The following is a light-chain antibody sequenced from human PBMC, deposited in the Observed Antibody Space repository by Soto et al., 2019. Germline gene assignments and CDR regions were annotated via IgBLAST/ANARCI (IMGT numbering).Light chain of an antibody. V-gene: IGLV2-14*01. CDR1: SSDVGGYNY. J-gene: IGLJ1*01. CDR2: DVS. CDR3: SSYTSDSRRV. Sequence: QSALTQPASVSGSPGQSIAISCTGTSSDVGGYNYVSWYQQHPGKAPQLVIYDVSNRTSGVSNRFSGSKSDNTASLTISGLQAEDDADYYCSSYTSDSRRVFGTGTKLTVL.